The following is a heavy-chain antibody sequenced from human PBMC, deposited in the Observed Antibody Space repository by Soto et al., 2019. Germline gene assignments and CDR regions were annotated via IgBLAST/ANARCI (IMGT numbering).Heavy chain of an antibody. D-gene: IGHD5-12*01. CDR3: ARRGYSGYYAFDI. V-gene: IGHV4-34*01. Sequence: QVQLQQWGAGLLKPSETLSLTCAVYGGSFSGYYWSWIRQPPEKGLEWIGEINHSGSTNYNPSLKSRVTISVDTSKNQFSLKLSSVTAADTAVYYCARRGYSGYYAFDIWGQGTMVTVSS. J-gene: IGHJ3*02. CDR2: INHSGST. CDR1: GGSFSGYY.